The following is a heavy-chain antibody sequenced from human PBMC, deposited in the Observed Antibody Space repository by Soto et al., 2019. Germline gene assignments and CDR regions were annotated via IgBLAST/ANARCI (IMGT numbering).Heavy chain of an antibody. J-gene: IGHJ6*02. V-gene: IGHV1-69*01. Sequence: QVQLVQSGAEVKKPGSSVKVSCKASGGTFSSYAISWVRQAPGQGLEWMGGITPIFGTANYAQKFQGRVTITADESTSTAYMELSSLRSEDTAVYYCARSIAAADGYYYYGMDVWGQGTTVTVSS. CDR2: ITPIFGTA. CDR3: ARSIAAADGYYYYGMDV. D-gene: IGHD6-13*01. CDR1: GGTFSSYA.